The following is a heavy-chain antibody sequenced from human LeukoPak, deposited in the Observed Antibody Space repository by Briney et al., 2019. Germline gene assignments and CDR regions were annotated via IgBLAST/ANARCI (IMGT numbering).Heavy chain of an antibody. CDR2: IKSKTDGGTT. CDR3: TTEKNYYDSSGSVGNWFDP. J-gene: IGHJ5*02. Sequence: GGSLRLSCAASGFTFSNAWMSWVRQAPGKGLEWVGRIKSKTDGGTTDHAAPVKGRFTISRDDSKNTLYLQMNSLKTEDTAVYYCTTEKNYYDSSGSVGNWFDPWGQGTLVTVSS. D-gene: IGHD3-22*01. CDR1: GFTFSNAW. V-gene: IGHV3-15*01.